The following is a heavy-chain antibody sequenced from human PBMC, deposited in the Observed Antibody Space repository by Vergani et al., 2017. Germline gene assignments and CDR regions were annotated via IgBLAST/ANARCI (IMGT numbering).Heavy chain of an antibody. D-gene: IGHD6-19*01. CDR3: ARDTGYSSGWERAFDI. CDR2: IYHSGST. Sequence: QLQLQESGPGLVKPSETLSLTCTVSGGSISSSNWWSWVRQPPGKGLEWIGEIYHSGSTNYNPSLKSRVTISVDKSKNQFSLKLSSVTAADTAVYYCARDTGYSSGWERAFDIWGQGTMVTVSS. V-gene: IGHV4-4*02. J-gene: IGHJ3*02. CDR1: GGSISSSNW.